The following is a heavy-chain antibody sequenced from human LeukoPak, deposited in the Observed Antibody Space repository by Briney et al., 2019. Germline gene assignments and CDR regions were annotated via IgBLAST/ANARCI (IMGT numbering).Heavy chain of an antibody. CDR3: VRVEYSSSYPIDY. V-gene: IGHV4-39*07. Sequence: KPSETLSLTCTVSGGSISSSSYYWGWIRQPPGKGLEWIGSIYYSGTTYYNPSLQSRVTMSVDTSNNQFSLKLTSVTAADTAVYYCVRVEYSSSYPIDYWGQGTLVTVSS. CDR1: GGSISSSSYY. J-gene: IGHJ4*02. CDR2: IYYSGTT. D-gene: IGHD6-6*01.